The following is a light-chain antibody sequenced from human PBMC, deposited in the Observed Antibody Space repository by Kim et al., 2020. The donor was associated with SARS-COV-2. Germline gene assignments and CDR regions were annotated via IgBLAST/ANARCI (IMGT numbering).Light chain of an antibody. V-gene: IGKV1-9*01. J-gene: IGKJ3*01. CDR1: QGISSY. CDR3: QQLNSYPSMDT. Sequence: IQLTQSPSSLSPSVGDIVTITCRAIQGISSYLAWYQQKPVKAPKLLIYAASTLQIGVPSRFSGSGSGTYFTLTISSLQPEDVAPYYGQQLNSYPSMDTLRPGNKVDIK. CDR2: AAS.